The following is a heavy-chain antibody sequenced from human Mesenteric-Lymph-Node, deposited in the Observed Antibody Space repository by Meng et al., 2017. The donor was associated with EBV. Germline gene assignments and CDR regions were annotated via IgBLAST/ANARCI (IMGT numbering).Heavy chain of an antibody. CDR2: VNSDGSST. Sequence: EVQLVESGGGLFQPGGSLRLSCAASGFTFTTYWMHWVRQAPGKGLVWVSRVNSDGSSTTYADSVRGRFTISRDNAKNTVYLQMNSLGAEDTAVYYCTRGATGKFDPWGQGTLVTVFS. V-gene: IGHV3-74*01. CDR3: TRGATGKFDP. CDR1: GFTFTTYW. J-gene: IGHJ5*02.